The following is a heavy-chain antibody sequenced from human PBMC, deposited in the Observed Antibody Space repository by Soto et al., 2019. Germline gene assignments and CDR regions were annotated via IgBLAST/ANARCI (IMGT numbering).Heavy chain of an antibody. D-gene: IGHD6-13*01. CDR1: GFTFSDYY. Sequence: GGSLRLSCAASGFTFSDYYMSWIRQAPGKGLEWVSYINSSSSYTNYADSVKGRFTISRDNAKNSLYLQMNSLRAEDTAVYYCARIITAAGGRRYFDLWARGTLVTVSS. CDR2: INSSSSYT. CDR3: ARIITAAGGRRYFDL. J-gene: IGHJ2*01. V-gene: IGHV3-11*03.